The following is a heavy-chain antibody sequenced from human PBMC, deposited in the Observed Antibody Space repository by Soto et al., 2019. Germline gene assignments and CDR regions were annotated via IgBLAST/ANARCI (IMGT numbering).Heavy chain of an antibody. V-gene: IGHV1-69*12. Sequence: VQLVQSGAEVKKPGSSVKVSCKASGGTFSSYAISWVRQAPGQGLEWMGGIIPIFGTANYAQKFQGRVTITADESTSTAYMELSSLRSEDTAVYYSARNIVLVPAAMPSYYYGMDVWGQGTTVTVSS. D-gene: IGHD2-2*01. J-gene: IGHJ6*02. CDR1: GGTFSSYA. CDR2: IIPIFGTA. CDR3: ARNIVLVPAAMPSYYYGMDV.